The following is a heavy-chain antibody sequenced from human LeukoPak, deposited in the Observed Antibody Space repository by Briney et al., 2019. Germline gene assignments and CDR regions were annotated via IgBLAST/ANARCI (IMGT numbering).Heavy chain of an antibody. V-gene: IGHV5-51*01. CDR3: ATLLRGVFDP. D-gene: IGHD3-10*01. CDR1: GYSFSTYW. Sequence: GQSLQISCKGSGYSFSTYWIGWVRQMPGKGLEWMGIIYPGDSDTRYNPSFQGQVTISAGKSISTAYLQWSSLKASDTAMYYCATLLRGVFDPCGPGTLVTVSS. J-gene: IGHJ5*02. CDR2: IYPGDSDT.